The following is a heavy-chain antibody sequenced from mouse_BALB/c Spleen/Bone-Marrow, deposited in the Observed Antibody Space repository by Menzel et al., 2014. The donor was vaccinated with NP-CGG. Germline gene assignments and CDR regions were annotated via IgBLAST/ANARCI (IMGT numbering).Heavy chain of an antibody. CDR2: INPSNGGT. Sequence: VQLQQSGAELVKPGVSVKLSRKASGYTFTNYYMYWVKQRPGQDLEWIGEINPSNGGTNFNEKFKSKATLTVDKSSSTAYMQLSSLTSEDSAVYYCTTLGRFAYWGQGTLVTVSA. CDR1: GYTFTNYY. V-gene: IGHV1S81*02. D-gene: IGHD4-1*01. CDR3: TTLGRFAY. J-gene: IGHJ3*01.